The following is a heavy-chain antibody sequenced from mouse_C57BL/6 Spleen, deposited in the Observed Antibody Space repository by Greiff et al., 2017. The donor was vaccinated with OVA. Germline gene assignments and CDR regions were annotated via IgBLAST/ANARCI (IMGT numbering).Heavy chain of an antibody. CDR2: IDPSDSYT. CDR1: GYTFTSYW. D-gene: IGHD1-1*01. Sequence: QVQLQQSGAELVMPGASVKLSCKASGYTFTSYWMHWVKQRPGQGLEWIGEIDPSDSYTNYNQKFKGKSTLTVDKSSSTAYMQLSSLTSEDSAVYDWARGAFDTTVPFAYWGQGTLVTVSA. CDR3: ARGAFDTTVPFAY. J-gene: IGHJ3*01. V-gene: IGHV1-69*01.